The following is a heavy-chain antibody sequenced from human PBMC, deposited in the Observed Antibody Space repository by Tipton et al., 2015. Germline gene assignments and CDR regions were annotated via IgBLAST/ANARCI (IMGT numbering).Heavy chain of an antibody. Sequence: TLSLTCTVSGVSISGTSYYWGWIRQPPGKGLEWIGSIYYSGDMYYNPSLKSRVAMSVDTSNNHFSLRLTSLTASDTAVYYCASLLLYGDYVHGLGYWGRGTLVIVSS. D-gene: IGHD4-17*01. J-gene: IGHJ4*02. CDR1: GVSISGTSYY. V-gene: IGHV4-39*02. CDR2: IYYSGDM. CDR3: ASLLLYGDYVHGLGY.